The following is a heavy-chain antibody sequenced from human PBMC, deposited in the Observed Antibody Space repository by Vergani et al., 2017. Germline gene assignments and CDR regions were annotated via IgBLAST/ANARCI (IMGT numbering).Heavy chain of an antibody. D-gene: IGHD6-25*01. Sequence: QEQLQESGPRLLKPSQTLSLTCSVSGFAINGDDTWWTWIRRSPGKGLEWIGRISSTGTSSSYNPSLGDRPAISLDTSTNQFFLTLTSVTAADTAIYCCARVAYSSGWFLDHWGQGTLVTVSS. CDR3: ARVAYSSGWFLDH. J-gene: IGHJ4*02. CDR2: ISSTGTSS. CDR1: GFAINGDDTW. V-gene: IGHV4-30-4*08.